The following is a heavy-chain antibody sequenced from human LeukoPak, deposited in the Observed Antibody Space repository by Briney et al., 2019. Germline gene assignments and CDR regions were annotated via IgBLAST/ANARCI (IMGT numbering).Heavy chain of an antibody. CDR2: INANSGTT. CDR3: AKPISGGLAVTADWFHP. Sequence: GGSLRLSCEASGFAFSVYAMSWLRQPPGKGLEWVSTINANSGTTSYAASVRGRFAISRDNSKNALYLQLTTLRADDTATYYCAKPISGGLAVTADWFHPWGQGTLVVVSS. CDR1: GFAFSVYA. J-gene: IGHJ5*01. D-gene: IGHD6-19*01. V-gene: IGHV3-23*01.